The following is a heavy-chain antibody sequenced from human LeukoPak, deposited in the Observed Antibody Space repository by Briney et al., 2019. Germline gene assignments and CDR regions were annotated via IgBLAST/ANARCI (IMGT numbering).Heavy chain of an antibody. D-gene: IGHD3-22*01. CDR2: IRRKANNYTT. V-gene: IGHV3-73*01. J-gene: IGHJ4*02. CDR1: GFTFSGAA. Sequence: PGGSLRLACAASGFTFSGAAILSARQASGKGLGWVGRIRRKANNYTTAHAGSVKGRLNIPRDNSKNTAYLKMISLKTEDTAVYYCTSHIYYEDGFDYWGQGTLVTVSS. CDR3: TSHIYYEDGFDY.